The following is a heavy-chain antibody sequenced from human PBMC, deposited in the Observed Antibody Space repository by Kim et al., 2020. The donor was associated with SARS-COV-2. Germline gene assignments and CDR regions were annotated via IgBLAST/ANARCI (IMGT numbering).Heavy chain of an antibody. Sequence: GGSPRLSCAASGFTFSSYAMHWVRQAPGKGLEWVAVISYDGSNKYYADSVKGRFTISRDNSKNTLYLQMNSLRAEDTAVYYCARDRGGSYSFGYWGQGTLVTVSS. V-gene: IGHV3-30*04. CDR2: ISYDGSNK. J-gene: IGHJ4*02. D-gene: IGHD1-26*01. CDR1: GFTFSSYA. CDR3: ARDRGGSYSFGY.